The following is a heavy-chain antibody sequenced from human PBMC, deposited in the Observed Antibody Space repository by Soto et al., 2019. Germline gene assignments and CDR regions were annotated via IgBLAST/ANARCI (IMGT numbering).Heavy chain of an antibody. CDR2: ISGSGGST. Sequence: GGSLRLSCASSVFTFSSYAMSWVRQAPGKGLEWVSAISGSGGSTYYADSVKGRFTISRDNSKNTLYLQMNSLRAEDTAVYYCAKDNDWRCSSTSCYSWFDPWGQGTLVTVSS. V-gene: IGHV3-23*01. J-gene: IGHJ5*02. CDR1: VFTFSSYA. CDR3: AKDNDWRCSSTSCYSWFDP. D-gene: IGHD2-2*01.